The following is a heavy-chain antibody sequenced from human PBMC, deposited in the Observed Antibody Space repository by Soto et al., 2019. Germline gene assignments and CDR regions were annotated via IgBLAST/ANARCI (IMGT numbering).Heavy chain of an antibody. CDR3: AASIFYYGMDV. Sequence: GESLKISCKGSGYTLTNYWIGWVRQMPGKGLEWMGIIYPGDSDTKYNPSFQGQVTILADKSITTTYLQWSSLKASDTAIYYCAASIFYYGMDVWGQGTTVTVSS. CDR1: GYTLTNYW. V-gene: IGHV5-51*01. CDR2: IYPGDSDT. J-gene: IGHJ6*02.